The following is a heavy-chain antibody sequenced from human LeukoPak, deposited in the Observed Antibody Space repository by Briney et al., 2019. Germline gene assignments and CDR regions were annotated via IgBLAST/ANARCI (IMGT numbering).Heavy chain of an antibody. CDR3: AKDGGYGDYAVGY. V-gene: IGHV3-30*18. CDR1: GFTFSSYG. CDR2: ISYDGSNK. D-gene: IGHD4-17*01. J-gene: IGHJ4*02. Sequence: GRSLRLSCAASGFTFSSYGMHWVRQAPGKGLEWVAVISYDGSNKYYADSVKGRFTISRDNSKNTLYLQMNSLRAEDTAVYYCAKDGGYGDYAVGYWGQGTLVTVS.